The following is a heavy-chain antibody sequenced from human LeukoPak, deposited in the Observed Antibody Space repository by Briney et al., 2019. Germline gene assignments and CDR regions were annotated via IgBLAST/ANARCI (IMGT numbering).Heavy chain of an antibody. V-gene: IGHV1-46*01. J-gene: IGHJ4*02. Sequence: ASVKVSCKASGYTFTSYYMHWVRQAPGQGLEWMGIINPSGGSTSYAQKFQGRVTMTRDTSTSTVYMELSSLRSEDTAVYYCARDRVWFGRTRTGFDYWGQGTLVTVSS. CDR2: INPSGGST. CDR1: GYTFTSYY. D-gene: IGHD3-10*01. CDR3: ARDRVWFGRTRTGFDY.